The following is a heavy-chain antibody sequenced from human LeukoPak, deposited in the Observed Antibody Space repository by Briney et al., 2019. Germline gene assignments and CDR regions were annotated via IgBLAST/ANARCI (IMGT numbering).Heavy chain of an antibody. V-gene: IGHV3-74*01. D-gene: IGHD6-19*01. CDR2: INSDGSRT. CDR3: ARPETQYSSGLDGFDI. CDR1: GXTFSTYW. Sequence: PGGSLRLSCAASGXTFSTYWMHWVRQAPGKGLVWVSRINSDGSRTTYADSVKGRFTISRDNAKNTLYLQMNSLRTEDTVVYYCARPETQYSSGLDGFDIWGQGTMVTVSS. J-gene: IGHJ3*02.